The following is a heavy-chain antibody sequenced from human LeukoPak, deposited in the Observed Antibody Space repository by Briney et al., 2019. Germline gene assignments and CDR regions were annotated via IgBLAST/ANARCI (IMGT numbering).Heavy chain of an antibody. J-gene: IGHJ4*02. Sequence: PGGSLRLSCAASGFTFSSSWMTWVRQASGKGLEWVAHIKEDGTEEYYVDSVKGRFTISRDNAKNSLYLQMNSLRAEDTAVYYCARWNNDWEFDYWGQGTLASVSS. CDR2: IKEDGTEE. V-gene: IGHV3-7*05. CDR3: ARWNNDWEFDY. CDR1: GFTFSSSW. D-gene: IGHD1/OR15-1a*01.